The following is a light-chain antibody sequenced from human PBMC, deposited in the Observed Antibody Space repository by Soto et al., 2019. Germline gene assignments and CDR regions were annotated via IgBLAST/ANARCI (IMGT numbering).Light chain of an antibody. CDR1: QSVSKY. CDR3: QQRSNWLT. J-gene: IGKJ4*01. CDR2: DAA. Sequence: EIVLTQSPATLSLSPGERATLSCRASQSVSKYLAWYQQKPGQAPRLLIYDAAVRATGIPARFSGSGSGTDFTLTMSSLEPEDFAIYYCQQRSNWLTFGGGTKVEIK. V-gene: IGKV3-11*01.